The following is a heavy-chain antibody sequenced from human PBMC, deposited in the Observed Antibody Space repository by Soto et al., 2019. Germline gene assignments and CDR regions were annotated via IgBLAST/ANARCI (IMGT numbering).Heavy chain of an antibody. D-gene: IGHD3-10*01. V-gene: IGHV3-30*18. CDR2: ISYDGSKK. CDR3: AKDLSLLWFGELGMDV. Sequence: GGSLRLSCAASGFTFSSYGMHWVRQAPGKGLEWVAVISYDGSKKYYADSVKGRFTISRDNSKNTLYLQMNSLRAEDTAVYYCAKDLSLLWFGELGMDVWGQGTTVTVSS. J-gene: IGHJ6*02. CDR1: GFTFSSYG.